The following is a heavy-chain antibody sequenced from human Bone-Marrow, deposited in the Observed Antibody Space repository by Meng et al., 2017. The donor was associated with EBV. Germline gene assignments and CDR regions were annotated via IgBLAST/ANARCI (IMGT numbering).Heavy chain of an antibody. J-gene: IGHJ2*01. CDR1: GGSFSGYY. Sequence: QPRPWGAGLLKPSEPLSLPCAVYGGSFSGYYWSWIRQPPGKGLEWIGEINHSGSTNYSPSLKSRVTISVDTSKNQFSLKLSSVTAADTAVYYCARSAKGYFGLWGRGTLVTVSS. CDR2: INHSGST. V-gene: IGHV4-34*01. CDR3: ARSAKGYFGL.